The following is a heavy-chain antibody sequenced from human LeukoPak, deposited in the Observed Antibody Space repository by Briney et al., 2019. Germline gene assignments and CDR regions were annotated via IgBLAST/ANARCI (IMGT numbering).Heavy chain of an antibody. J-gene: IGHJ6*02. CDR2: INHSGST. D-gene: IGHD6-13*01. CDR1: GGSFSGYY. Sequence: KPSETLSLTCAVYGGSFSGYYWSWIRQPPGKGLEWIGEINHSGSTNYNPSLKSRVTISVDTSKNQFSLKLSSVTAADTAVYCCARGKGRQPADYGYSSSWYPDLDYYYGMDVWGQGTTVTVSS. V-gene: IGHV4-34*01. CDR3: ARGKGRQPADYGYSSSWYPDLDYYYGMDV.